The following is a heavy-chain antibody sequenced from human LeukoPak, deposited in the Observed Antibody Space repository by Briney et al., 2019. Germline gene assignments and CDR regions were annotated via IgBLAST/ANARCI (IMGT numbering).Heavy chain of an antibody. J-gene: IGHJ3*02. V-gene: IGHV1-69*13. CDR1: GYTFTGYY. D-gene: IGHD3-22*01. CDR2: IIPIFGTA. CDR3: AGDPEYYYDSTLGAFDI. Sequence: GASVKVSCKASGYTFTGYYMHWVRQAPGQGLEWMGGIIPIFGTANYAQKFQGRVTITADESTSTAYMELSSLRSEDTAVYYCAGDPEYYYDSTLGAFDIWGQGTMVTVSS.